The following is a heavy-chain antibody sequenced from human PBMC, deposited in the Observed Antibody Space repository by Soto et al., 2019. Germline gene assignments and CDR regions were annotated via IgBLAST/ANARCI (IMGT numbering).Heavy chain of an antibody. CDR3: ARDRSPGSSSWYDY. Sequence: SQTLSLTCXISGDSVSSNSAAWNWIRQPPSRGLEWLGRTYYGSKWYNDYAVSVRSRITINPDTSKNQFSLQLNSVTPEDTAVYFCARDRSPGSSSWYDYWGQGTLVTVSS. CDR2: TYYGSKWYN. CDR1: GDSVSSNSAA. D-gene: IGHD6-13*01. J-gene: IGHJ4*02. V-gene: IGHV6-1*01.